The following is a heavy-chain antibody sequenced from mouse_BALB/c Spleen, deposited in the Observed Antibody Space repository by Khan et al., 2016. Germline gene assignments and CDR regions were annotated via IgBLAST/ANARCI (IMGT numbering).Heavy chain of an antibody. CDR2: INTNTGEP. CDR3: AEDYYGSNWFAY. J-gene: IGHJ3*01. CDR1: GYTFTNYG. V-gene: IGHV9-3*02. Sequence: QNQLVQSGPELKKPGETVKISCKASGYTFTNYGMNWVKQAPGKGLKWMGWINTNTGEPTYAEEFKGRFAFSLETSASTAYLQINNLKNEDTATYFCAEDYYGSNWFAYWGQGTLVTVSA. D-gene: IGHD1-1*01.